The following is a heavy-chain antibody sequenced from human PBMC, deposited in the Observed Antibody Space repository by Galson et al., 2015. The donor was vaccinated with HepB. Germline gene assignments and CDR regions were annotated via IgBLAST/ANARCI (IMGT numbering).Heavy chain of an antibody. CDR1: GFTFSTYA. D-gene: IGHD5-18*01. CDR2: ISGSADRT. Sequence: SLRLSCAASGFTFSTYAMTWVRQAPGKGLEWVAVISGSADRTVYTDSVKGRFTISRDNSKNTLYLQMNSLRAEDTALYYCAKDYSCSAWGQGTLVTVSS. J-gene: IGHJ4*02. V-gene: IGHV3-23*01. CDR3: AKDYSCSA.